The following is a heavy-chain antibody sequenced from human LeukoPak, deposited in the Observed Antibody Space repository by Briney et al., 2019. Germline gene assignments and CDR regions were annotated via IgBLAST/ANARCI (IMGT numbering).Heavy chain of an antibody. CDR1: GFTFTSSA. J-gene: IGHJ4*02. CDR2: IVVGSGNT. CDR3: AAGGYCSSTSCSGFDY. D-gene: IGHD2-2*01. V-gene: IGHV1-58*02. Sequence: SVKVSCKASGFTFTSSAMQWVRQARGQRLEWIGWIVVGSGNTNYAQKFQERVTITRDMSTSTAYMELSSLRSEDTAVYYCAAGGYCSSTSCSGFDYWGQGTLVTVSS.